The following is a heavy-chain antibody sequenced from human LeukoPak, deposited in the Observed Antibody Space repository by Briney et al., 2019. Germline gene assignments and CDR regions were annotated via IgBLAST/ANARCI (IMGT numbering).Heavy chain of an antibody. Sequence: GGSLRLFCTASIHTFDDYDMHWVRQGPGKGLEWVAGISWNSVSIGYGGSVKGRFTISRDNAKNSLFLQMTSLREEDTALYYCVKEGGSSGWYYFDDWGQGILVTVS. J-gene: IGHJ4*02. D-gene: IGHD6-19*01. V-gene: IGHV3-9*01. CDR3: VKEGGSSGWYYFDD. CDR1: IHTFDDYD. CDR2: ISWNSVSI.